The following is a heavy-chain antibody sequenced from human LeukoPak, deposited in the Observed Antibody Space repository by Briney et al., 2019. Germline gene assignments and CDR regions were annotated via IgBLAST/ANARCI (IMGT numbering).Heavy chain of an antibody. CDR1: GFTFSSYG. D-gene: IGHD5-24*01. V-gene: IGHV3-33*01. Sequence: TGGSLRLSCAASGFTFSSYGMHWVRQAPGKGLEWVAVIWYDGSNKYYADSVKGRFTISRDNSKNTPYLQMNSLRAEDTAVYYCARERKSQSPDAFDIWGQGTMVTVSS. J-gene: IGHJ3*02. CDR2: IWYDGSNK. CDR3: ARERKSQSPDAFDI.